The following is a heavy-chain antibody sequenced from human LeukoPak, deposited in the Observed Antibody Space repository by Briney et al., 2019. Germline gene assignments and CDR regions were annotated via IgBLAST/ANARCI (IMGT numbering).Heavy chain of an antibody. CDR3: ARVYDYVWGSYRGPIDY. D-gene: IGHD3-16*02. V-gene: IGHV1-2*02. Sequence: ASVKVSCKASGYTFTGYYMHWVRQAPGQGLEWMGWINPNSGGTNYAQKFQGRVTMTRDTSISTACMELSRLRSDDTAVYYCARVYDYVWGSYRGPIDYWGQGTLVTVSS. J-gene: IGHJ4*02. CDR2: INPNSGGT. CDR1: GYTFTGYY.